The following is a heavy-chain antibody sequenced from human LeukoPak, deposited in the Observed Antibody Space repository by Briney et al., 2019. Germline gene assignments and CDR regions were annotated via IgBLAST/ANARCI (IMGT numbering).Heavy chain of an antibody. CDR2: ISAYNGNT. J-gene: IGHJ4*02. CDR3: ARDGRGYSSGPIYFDY. D-gene: IGHD6-19*01. CDR1: GYTFTSYD. V-gene: IGHV1-18*01. Sequence: ASVKVSCKASGYTFTSYDINWVRQATGQGLEWMGWISAYNGNTNYAQKLQGRVTMTTDTSTSTAYMELRSLRSDDTAVYYCARDGRGYSSGPIYFDYWGQGTLVTVSS.